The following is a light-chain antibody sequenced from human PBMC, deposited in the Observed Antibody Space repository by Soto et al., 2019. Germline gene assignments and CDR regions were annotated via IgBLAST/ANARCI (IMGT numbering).Light chain of an antibody. J-gene: IGLJ2*01. V-gene: IGLV1-44*01. CDR3: AAWDDSLNVHVV. Sequence: QSVLTQPPSASGTPGQRVTISCSGNSSNIGSNTVNWYQQLPGTAPKLLIYSNNQRPSGVPDRFSGSKSGTSASLAISGLQSEDEADYYCAAWDDSLNVHVVFGGGTQLTVL. CDR1: SSNIGSNT. CDR2: SNN.